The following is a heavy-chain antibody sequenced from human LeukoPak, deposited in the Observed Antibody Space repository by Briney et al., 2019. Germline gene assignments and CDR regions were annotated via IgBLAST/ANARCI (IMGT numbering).Heavy chain of an antibody. D-gene: IGHD6-19*01. J-gene: IGHJ1*01. CDR1: GGSISSDNW. Sequence: PSGTLFLTCAVSGGSISSDNWWSWVRQPPGKGLEWIGEIYHSGSTNYNPSLQSRVTISVDKSNNHFSLRLTSVTAADTAVYYCATNGWYCLDHWGQGALVTVSS. CDR3: ATNGWYCLDH. V-gene: IGHV4-4*02. CDR2: IYHSGST.